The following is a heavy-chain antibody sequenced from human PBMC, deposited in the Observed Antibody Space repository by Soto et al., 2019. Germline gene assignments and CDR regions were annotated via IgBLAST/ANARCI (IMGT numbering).Heavy chain of an antibody. CDR3: ARAESHIVVVPAAINFDY. Sequence: SVKLTWKSSVYPFTSYAMHRVRQAPGQSLEWMGWINAGNGNTKYSQKFQGRVTITRDTSASTAYMELRSLRYEDTAVYYCARAESHIVVVPAAINFDYWGQGTLVTVSS. CDR1: VYPFTSYA. D-gene: IGHD2-2*02. V-gene: IGHV1-3*01. J-gene: IGHJ4*02. CDR2: INAGNGNT.